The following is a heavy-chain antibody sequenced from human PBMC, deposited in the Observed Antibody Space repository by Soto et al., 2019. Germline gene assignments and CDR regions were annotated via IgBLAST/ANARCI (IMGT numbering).Heavy chain of an antibody. CDR3: AKDREWFGEFPYYYCGMNV. CDR2: ISGTGGGT. CDR1: GFTFSSYA. D-gene: IGHD3-10*01. V-gene: IGHV3-23*01. J-gene: IGHJ6*02. Sequence: EVQLLESGGGLVQPGGSLRLSCTVSGFTFSSYAMTWVRQAPGKGLEWVSAISGTGGGTYYADSVKGRFTISRDNSKNTLYLQLDSLRVEDTALYYCAKDREWFGEFPYYYCGMNVWGQGTTVTVSS.